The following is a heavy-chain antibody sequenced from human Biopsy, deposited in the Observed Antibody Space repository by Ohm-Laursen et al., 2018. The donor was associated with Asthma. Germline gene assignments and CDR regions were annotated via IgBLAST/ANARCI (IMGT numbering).Heavy chain of an antibody. CDR3: ARRGGVRRYFDY. D-gene: IGHD3-16*01. V-gene: IGHV4-30-4*01. J-gene: IGHJ4*02. CDR1: GGSISSGAYY. Sequence: TLSLTCTVSGGSISSGAYYWRWVRQRPGKGLEWIGYIYYIGSTYYNPSLKSRVAISLDTSKNQFSLKLSSVTAADTAVYFCARRGGVRRYFDYWGQGTLVTVSS. CDR2: IYYIGST.